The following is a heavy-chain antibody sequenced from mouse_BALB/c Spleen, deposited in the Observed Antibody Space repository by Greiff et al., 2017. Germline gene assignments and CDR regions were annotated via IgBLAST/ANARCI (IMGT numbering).Heavy chain of an antibody. CDR2: ISSGSSTI. D-gene: IGHD1-1*01. Sequence: EVKLMESGGGLVQPGGSRKLSCAASGFTFSSFGMHWVRQAPEKGLEWVAYISSGSSTIYYADTVKGRFTISRDNPKNTLFLQMTSLRSEDTAMYDCARGSTGDYWGQGTTLTVSA. V-gene: IGHV5-17*02. CDR1: GFTFSSFG. J-gene: IGHJ2*01. CDR3: ARGSTGDY.